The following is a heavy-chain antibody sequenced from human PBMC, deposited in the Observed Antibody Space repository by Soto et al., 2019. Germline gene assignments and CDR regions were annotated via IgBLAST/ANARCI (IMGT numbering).Heavy chain of an antibody. CDR3: ARDSRGSGTNDY. V-gene: IGHV3-33*01. Sequence: QVQLVESGGGVVQPGRSLRLSCAASGITFSSYATHWVRQTPGKGLEWVAVISYDGSNEYYADSVKGRFTISRDNSKNTLYLQMNSMRTEDTAVYYCARDSRGSGTNDYWGQGTLVTVSS. CDR1: GITFSSYA. J-gene: IGHJ4*02. CDR2: ISYDGSNE. D-gene: IGHD3-10*01.